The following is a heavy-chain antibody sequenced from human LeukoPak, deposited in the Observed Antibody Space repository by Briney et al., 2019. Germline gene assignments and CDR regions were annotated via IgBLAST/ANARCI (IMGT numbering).Heavy chain of an antibody. CDR2: ISYDGSNK. CDR1: GFTFSSYA. Sequence: GGSLRLSCAASGFTFSSYAMHWVRQAPGKGLEWVAVISYDGSNKYYADSVKGRFTISRDNSKNTLYLQMNSLRAEDTAVYYCARDFTNVVVPAATSYQAFDIWGQGTMVTVSS. D-gene: IGHD2-2*01. CDR3: ARDFTNVVVPAATSYQAFDI. J-gene: IGHJ3*02. V-gene: IGHV3-30-3*01.